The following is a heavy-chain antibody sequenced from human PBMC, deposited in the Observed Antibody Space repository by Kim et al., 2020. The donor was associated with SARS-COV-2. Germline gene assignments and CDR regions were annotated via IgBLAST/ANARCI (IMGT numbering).Heavy chain of an antibody. V-gene: IGHV4-39*01. D-gene: IGHD2-21*02. CDR3: ARHDQKSQCGGDCYGVDY. J-gene: IGHJ4*02. Sequence: SETLSLTCTVSGGSISSSSYYWGWIRQPPGKGLEWIGSIYYSGSTYYNPSLKSRVTISVDTSKNQFSLKLSSVTAADTAVYYCARHDQKSQCGGDCYGVDYWGQGTLVTVSS. CDR1: GGSISSSSYY. CDR2: IYYSGST.